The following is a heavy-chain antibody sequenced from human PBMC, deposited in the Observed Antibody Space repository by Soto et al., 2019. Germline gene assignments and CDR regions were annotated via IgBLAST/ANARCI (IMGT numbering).Heavy chain of an antibody. CDR1: GVTVSNNY. J-gene: IGHJ5*02. Sequence: EVQLVESGGGLILPGGSLRLSCAASGVTVSNNYMRWVRQAPGKGLEWVSLIYSDGDTHYADSVKGRFTISRDSSKNTVYLQMNSLRAEDTAVYYCARDPPGIAAGGAGAWGQGTLVTVSS. CDR2: IYSDGDT. V-gene: IGHV3-53*01. D-gene: IGHD6-13*01. CDR3: ARDPPGIAAGGAGA.